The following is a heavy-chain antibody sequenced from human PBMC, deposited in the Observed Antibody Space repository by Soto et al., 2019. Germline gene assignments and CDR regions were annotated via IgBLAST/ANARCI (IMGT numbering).Heavy chain of an antibody. V-gene: IGHV4-31*02. Sequence: SETLSLTCTVSGGSISSGGYYWSWIRQHPGKGLEWIGYIYYSGSTYYNPSLKSRVTISVDTSKNQFPLKLSSVTAADTAVYYCARVGDANWNSAYYYYGMDVWGQGTTVTVSS. CDR3: ARVGDANWNSAYYYYGMDV. CDR1: GGSISSGGYY. J-gene: IGHJ6*02. CDR2: IYYSGST. D-gene: IGHD1-7*01.